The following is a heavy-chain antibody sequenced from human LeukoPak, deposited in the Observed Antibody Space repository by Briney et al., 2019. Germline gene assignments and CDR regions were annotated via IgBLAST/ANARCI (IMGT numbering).Heavy chain of an antibody. V-gene: IGHV4-39*07. D-gene: IGHD2-15*01. CDR1: GVSISSTSNQ. Sequence: PSETLSLTCTVSGVSISSTSNQWGWIRQPPGKGLEWIGSIYYSGNTHYNPSLKSRVSISLDTSKNQFSLKLSSVTAADTAVYYCASQRGGSYYYYYMDVWGKGTTVTISS. CDR3: ASQRGGSYYYYYMDV. CDR2: IYYSGNT. J-gene: IGHJ6*03.